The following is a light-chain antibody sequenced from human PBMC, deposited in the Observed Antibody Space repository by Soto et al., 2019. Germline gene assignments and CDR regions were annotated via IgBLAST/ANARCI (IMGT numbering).Light chain of an antibody. CDR2: TVP. CDR1: QDISTY. J-gene: IGKJ2*01. CDR3: QQYNSLPYT. V-gene: IGKV1-33*01. Sequence: DIQMTQSPSSLSASLGDRVTITCRASQDISTYLNWYQQKPGKAPNLLIYTVPNLETGVPSRFSGSGSGTVFTLTISALQPEDIATYYCQQYNSLPYTCRQGPRLEIE.